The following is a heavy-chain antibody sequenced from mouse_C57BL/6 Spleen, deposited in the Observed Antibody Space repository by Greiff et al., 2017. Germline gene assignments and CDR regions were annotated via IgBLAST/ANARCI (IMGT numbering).Heavy chain of an antibody. V-gene: IGHV1-22*01. D-gene: IGHD1-1*01. J-gene: IGHJ2*01. CDR2: INPNNGGT. CDR1: GYTFTDYN. CDR3: ARKEGFTTVVATPFDY. Sequence: EVQLVESGPELVKPGASVKMSCKASGYTFTDYNMHWVKQSHGKSLEWIGYINPNNGGTSYNQKFKGKATLTVNKSSSTAYMELRSLTSEDSAVYYCARKEGFTTVVATPFDYWGQGTTLTVSS.